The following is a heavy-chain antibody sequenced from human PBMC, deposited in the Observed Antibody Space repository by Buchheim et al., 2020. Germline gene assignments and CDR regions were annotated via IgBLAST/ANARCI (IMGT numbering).Heavy chain of an antibody. CDR3: ARDRGYDFGFHYYGMDV. CDR1: GFTFSSYA. V-gene: IGHV3-48*04. J-gene: IGHJ6*02. Sequence: EVQLLESGGGLVQPGGSLRLSCAASGFTFSSYAMSWVRQAPGKGLEWVSYISSSGSTIYYADSVKGRFTISRDNAKNSLYLQMNSLRAEDTAVYYCARDRGYDFGFHYYGMDVWGQGTT. CDR2: ISSSGSTI. D-gene: IGHD5-12*01.